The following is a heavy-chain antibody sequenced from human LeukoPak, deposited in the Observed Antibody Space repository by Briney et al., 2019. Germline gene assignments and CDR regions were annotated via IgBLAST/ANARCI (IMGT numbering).Heavy chain of an antibody. CDR1: GGSFSGYY. D-gene: IGHD3-3*01. Sequence: SETLSLTCAVYGGSFSGYYWGWIRQPPGKGLEWIGEINHSGSTNYNPSLKSRVTISVDTSKNQFSLKLSSVTAADTAVYYCASVSGYYSYYYYYGMDVWGQGTTVTVSS. CDR3: ASVSGYYSYYYYYGMDV. CDR2: INHSGST. V-gene: IGHV4-34*01. J-gene: IGHJ6*02.